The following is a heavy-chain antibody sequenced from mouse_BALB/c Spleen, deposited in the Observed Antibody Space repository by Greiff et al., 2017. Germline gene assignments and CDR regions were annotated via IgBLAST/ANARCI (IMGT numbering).Heavy chain of an antibody. CDR2: IWAGGST. D-gene: IGHD1-1*01. V-gene: IGHV2-9*01. Sequence: VQLQQSGPGLVAPSQSLSITCTVSGFSLTSYGVHWVRQPPGKGLEWLGVIWAGGSTYYNSALKSRLSISKDNSKSQVFLKMNSLQTDDTAMYYCAKHAPSYYGSSPYAMDYWGQGTSVTVSS. CDR3: AKHAPSYYGSSPYAMDY. J-gene: IGHJ4*01. CDR1: GFSLTSYG.